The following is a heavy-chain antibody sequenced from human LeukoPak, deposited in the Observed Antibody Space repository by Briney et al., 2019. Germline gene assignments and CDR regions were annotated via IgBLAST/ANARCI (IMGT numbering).Heavy chain of an antibody. J-gene: IGHJ4*02. V-gene: IGHV5-51*01. CDR2: IYPGDSDT. Sequence: GESLKISCKGSGYSFTSYWIGWVRQMPGKGLEWMGIIYPGDSDTRYSPSFQGQVTISADKSISAAYLQWSSLKASDTAIYYCARHGAGFAKLLSLDYWGQGTVVTVSS. CDR1: GYSFTSYW. D-gene: IGHD3-10*01. CDR3: ARHGAGFAKLLSLDY.